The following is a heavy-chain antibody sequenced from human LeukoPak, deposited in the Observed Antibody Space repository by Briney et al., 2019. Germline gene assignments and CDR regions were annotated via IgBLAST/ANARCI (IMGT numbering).Heavy chain of an antibody. CDR1: GFSFSSYW. CDR3: LRGYCSSTSCPTLYYY. V-gene: IGHV3-74*01. J-gene: IGHJ4*02. Sequence: GGSLRLSCAASGFSFSSYWMHWVRQAPGKGLVWVSRISSDGRTTSYADSVKGRFTISRDNAKNTLYLQMNSLRAEDTAVYYCLRGYCSSTSCPTLYYYWGQGTLVTVSS. CDR2: ISSDGRTT. D-gene: IGHD2-2*01.